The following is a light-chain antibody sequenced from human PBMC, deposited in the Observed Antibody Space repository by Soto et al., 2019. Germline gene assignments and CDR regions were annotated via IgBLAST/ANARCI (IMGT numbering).Light chain of an antibody. CDR2: KAS. CDR3: LQYRDYWT. V-gene: IGKV1-5*03. Sequence: DIQMTQSPSTLSAFVGDRVTITCRASQTISTWLAWYQHKAGKAPKLLISKASSLESGVPSRFSGSGSGTEFTLTISSLQFDDFATYYCLQYRDYWTIGQGTKVEIK. J-gene: IGKJ1*01. CDR1: QTISTW.